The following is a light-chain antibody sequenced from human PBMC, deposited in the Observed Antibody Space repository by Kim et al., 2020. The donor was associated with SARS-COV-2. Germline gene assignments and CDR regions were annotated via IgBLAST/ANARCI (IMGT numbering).Light chain of an antibody. V-gene: IGLV6-57*01. Sequence: LTQPHSVSESPGKTVTISCTRSSDSIASNYVQWFQQRPGSSPTTVIYEDNQRPSGVPDRFSGSIDSSSNSASLTISGLKTEDEADYYCQSYDSSNWVFGGGTQLTVL. J-gene: IGLJ3*02. CDR1: SDSIASNY. CDR3: QSYDSSNWV. CDR2: EDN.